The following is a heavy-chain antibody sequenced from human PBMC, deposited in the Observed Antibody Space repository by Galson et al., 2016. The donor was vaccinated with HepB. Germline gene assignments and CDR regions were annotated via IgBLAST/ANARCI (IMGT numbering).Heavy chain of an antibody. CDR1: GASVSSNW. Sequence: SETLSLTCAVSGASVSSNWWSWVRQPPGKGLDWIGETYHTGSTNFNPSLTIRVTISLDNSTNQLSLMLTSVTAADTAVYYCARHIAVAGTRVFDYWGQGALVTVSS. V-gene: IGHV4-4*02. CDR2: TYHTGST. D-gene: IGHD6-19*01. CDR3: ARHIAVAGTRVFDY. J-gene: IGHJ4*02.